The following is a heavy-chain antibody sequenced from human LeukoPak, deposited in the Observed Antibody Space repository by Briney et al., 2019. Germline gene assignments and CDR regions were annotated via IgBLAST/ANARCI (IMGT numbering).Heavy chain of an antibody. CDR3: ARERYYYDSSGYDRGFDY. CDR2: IWYDGSNK. Sequence: PGGSLRLSCAASGFTFSSYGMHWVRQAPGKGLEWVAVIWYDGSNKYYADSVKGRFTISRDNSKNTLYLQMNSLRAEDTAVYYCARERYYYDSSGYDRGFDYWGQGTLVTVSS. D-gene: IGHD3-22*01. CDR1: GFTFSSYG. J-gene: IGHJ4*02. V-gene: IGHV3-33*01.